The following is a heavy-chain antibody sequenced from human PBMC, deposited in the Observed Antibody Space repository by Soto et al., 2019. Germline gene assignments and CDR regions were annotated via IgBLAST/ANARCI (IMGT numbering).Heavy chain of an antibody. J-gene: IGHJ4*02. Sequence: GGSLRLSCAASGFTVSSNYMSWVRQAPGKGLEWVSSISSSSYIYYADSVKGRFTISRDSAKNSLYLQMNSLRAEDTAVYYCASMGIVVVPAATPLGPDYWGQGTLVSVSS. CDR2: ISSSSYI. V-gene: IGHV3-21*01. CDR1: GFTVSSNY. D-gene: IGHD2-2*03. CDR3: ASMGIVVVPAATPLGPDY.